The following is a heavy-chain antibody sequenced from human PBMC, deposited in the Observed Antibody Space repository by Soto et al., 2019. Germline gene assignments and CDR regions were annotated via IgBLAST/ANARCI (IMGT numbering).Heavy chain of an antibody. J-gene: IGHJ4*02. CDR1: GYSISSSNW. CDR2: VYYSGTT. D-gene: IGHD1-26*01. Sequence: SETLSLTCAVSGYSISSSNWWGWIRQPPGKGLEWIGYVYYSGTTYYNPSLKSRVTMSVDTSKNQFSLKLTSVTAVDTAVYYCARREIQGPIDYWGQGTLVTVSS. V-gene: IGHV4-28*01. CDR3: ARREIQGPIDY.